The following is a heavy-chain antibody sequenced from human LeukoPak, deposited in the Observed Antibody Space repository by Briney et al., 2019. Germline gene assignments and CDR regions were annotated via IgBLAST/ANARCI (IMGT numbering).Heavy chain of an antibody. CDR3: ASLRVPGDFDY. Sequence: SETLTLTCTVSGGSISTISYFWTWIRQPAGKGLEWIGRIYPSGSTNYNPSLKSRVTISVDTSKNQFSLRLTSVTAADTAVYYCASLRVPGDFDYWGQGTLVTVSS. J-gene: IGHJ4*02. D-gene: IGHD3-16*01. CDR2: IYPSGST. CDR1: GGSISTISYF. V-gene: IGHV4-61*02.